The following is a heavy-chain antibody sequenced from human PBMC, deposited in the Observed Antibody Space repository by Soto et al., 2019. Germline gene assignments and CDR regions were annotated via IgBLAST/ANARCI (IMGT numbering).Heavy chain of an antibody. J-gene: IGHJ4*02. CDR3: ARVPYYDFWSGYYTCDD. CDR1: GYTFTSYG. V-gene: IGHV1-18*01. CDR2: ISAYNGNT. D-gene: IGHD3-3*01. Sequence: ASVKVSCKASGYTFTSYGISWVRQAPGQGLEWMGWISAYNGNTNYAQKLQGRVTMTTDTSTSTAYMELRSLRSDDTAVYYCARVPYYDFWSGYYTCDDWGQGTLVIVSS.